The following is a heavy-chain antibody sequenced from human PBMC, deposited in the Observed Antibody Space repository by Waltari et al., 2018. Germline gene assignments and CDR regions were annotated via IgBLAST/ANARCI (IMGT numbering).Heavy chain of an antibody. CDR3: AKDWKTEWLFIGIFDY. J-gene: IGHJ4*02. CDR2: ISSNGFSS. CDR1: GFSFSTYV. D-gene: IGHD3-3*01. V-gene: IGHV3-23*01. Sequence: EVKLLESGGGLIQPGGSLRLSCVASGFSFSTYVMSWVRQVPGKVPGWVGSISSNGFSSDYGESVRGRFTISRDNSENTLYLQMNSLRVEDTAIYYCAKDWKTEWLFIGIFDYWGQGTLVTVSS.